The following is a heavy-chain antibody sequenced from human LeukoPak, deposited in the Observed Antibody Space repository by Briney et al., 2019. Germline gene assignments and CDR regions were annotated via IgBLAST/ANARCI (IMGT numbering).Heavy chain of an antibody. CDR3: ARGRYCTSGNCYLDY. CDR1: GFTFSTYW. CDR2: IKPDGSEK. J-gene: IGHJ4*02. Sequence: GGSLRLSCAASGFTFSTYWMSWARQAPGKGLEWVANIKPDGSEKYYVDSVKGRFTISRDNAKNSLDLQMNSLRAEDTAVYYCARGRYCTSGNCYLDYWGQGTLVTVSS. D-gene: IGHD2-8*01. V-gene: IGHV3-7*01.